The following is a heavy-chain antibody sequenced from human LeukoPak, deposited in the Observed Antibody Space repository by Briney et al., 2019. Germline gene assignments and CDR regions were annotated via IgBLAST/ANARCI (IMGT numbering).Heavy chain of an antibody. D-gene: IGHD6-13*01. J-gene: IGHJ4*02. CDR3: ARGGWHSSSWYFEY. CDR1: GGSISSSSYY. Sequence: SETLSLTCTVSGGSISSSSYYWSWIRQPPGKGLEWIGEITHGGSTNYNPSLKSRVTISVDTSKNQFSLEFNSVTAADTAVYYCARGGWHSSSWYFEYWGQGTLVTVSS. CDR2: ITHGGST. V-gene: IGHV4-39*07.